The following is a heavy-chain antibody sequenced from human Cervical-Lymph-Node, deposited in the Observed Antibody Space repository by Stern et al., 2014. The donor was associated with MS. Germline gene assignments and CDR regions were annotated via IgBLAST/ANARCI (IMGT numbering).Heavy chain of an antibody. Sequence: EMQLVESGGGLVQPGGSLRLSCAASGFTFSSYDMHWVRQATGKGLEWVSAIGTAGDPYYPGSVKGRFTISRENAKNSLYLQMNSLRAGDTAVYYCARGEGYYDSSGYYLSYAFDIWGQGTMVTVSS. J-gene: IGHJ3*02. CDR1: GFTFSSYD. CDR3: ARGEGYYDSSGYYLSYAFDI. V-gene: IGHV3-13*05. CDR2: IGTAGDP. D-gene: IGHD3-22*01.